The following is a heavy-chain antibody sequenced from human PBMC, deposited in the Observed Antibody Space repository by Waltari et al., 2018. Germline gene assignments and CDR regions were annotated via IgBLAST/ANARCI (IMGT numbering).Heavy chain of an antibody. CDR2: IYYSGRT. CDR1: GGSISSSSYY. J-gene: IGHJ4*02. D-gene: IGHD3-10*01. CDR3: ARAPAYGSGSRFDY. Sequence: QLQLQESGPGLVKPSETLSLTCTVSGGSISSSSYYWGWIRQPPGKGLEWIGSIYYSGRTNYNPSLKSRVTISVDTSKNQFSLKLSSVTAADTAVYYCARAPAYGSGSRFDYWGQGTLVTVSS. V-gene: IGHV4-39*07.